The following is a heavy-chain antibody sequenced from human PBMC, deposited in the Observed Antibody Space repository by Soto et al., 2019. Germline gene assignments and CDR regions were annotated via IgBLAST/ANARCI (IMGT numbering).Heavy chain of an antibody. J-gene: IGHJ4*02. V-gene: IGHV4-59*01. CDR3: ARSGSYLMAEPYYFDY. D-gene: IGHD1-26*01. CDR2: ISYSGIT. Sequence: PSETLSLTCTVSGGSLSIYYWGWIRQPPGKGLEWIGYISYSGITNYNPSLKSQVTISVDTSKNQFSLKVNSVSAADTAVYYCARSGSYLMAEPYYFDYWGQGTLVTVSS. CDR1: GGSLSIYY.